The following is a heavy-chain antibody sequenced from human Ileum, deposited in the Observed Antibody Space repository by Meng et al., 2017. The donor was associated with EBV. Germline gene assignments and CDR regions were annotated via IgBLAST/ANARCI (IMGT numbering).Heavy chain of an antibody. CDR2: ISSENYT. Sequence: QGKVVESGGAVVQPGRSLRLSCVVSGLTFSKQIIHWIRQAPGEGLDWVAVISSENYTYYSDSVKGRFTITRDNSANTVYLQMDNLGPQNTALYFCTRQGQDLWGQGTLVTVSS. V-gene: IGHV3-30*03. D-gene: IGHD2-15*01. J-gene: IGHJ4*02. CDR1: GLTFSKQI. CDR3: TRQGQDL.